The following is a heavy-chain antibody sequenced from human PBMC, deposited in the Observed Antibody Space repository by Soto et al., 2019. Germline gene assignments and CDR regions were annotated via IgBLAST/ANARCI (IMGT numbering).Heavy chain of an antibody. V-gene: IGHV3-21*01. CDR3: AREYSTAIQLTFYGMDV. D-gene: IGHD5-18*01. J-gene: IGHJ6*02. CDR2: ISSSSSYI. Sequence: GGSLRLSCAASGFTFSSYSMNWVRQAPGKGLEWVSSISSSSSYIYYADSVKGRFTISRDNAKNSLYLQMNSLRAEDTAVYYCAREYSTAIQLTFYGMDVWGQGTTVTVSS. CDR1: GFTFSSYS.